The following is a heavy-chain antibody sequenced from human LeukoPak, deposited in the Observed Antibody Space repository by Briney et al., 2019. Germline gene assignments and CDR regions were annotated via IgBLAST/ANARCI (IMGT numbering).Heavy chain of an antibody. J-gene: IGHJ6*02. CDR3: ARVGTSYYYGMDV. V-gene: IGHV4-34*01. CDR1: GGSFSGYY. Sequence: SETLSLTCAVYGGSFSGYYWSWIRQPPGKGLEWIGEINHSGSTNYNPSLKSRVTISVDTCKNQFSLKLSSVTAADTAVYYCARVGTSYYYGMDVWGQGTTVTVSS. CDR2: INHSGST.